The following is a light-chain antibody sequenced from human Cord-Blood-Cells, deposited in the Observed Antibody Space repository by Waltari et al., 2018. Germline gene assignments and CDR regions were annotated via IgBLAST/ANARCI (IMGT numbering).Light chain of an antibody. CDR1: SSNIGSNY. J-gene: IGLJ3*02. Sequence: QSVLTQPPSASGTPGQRVTISCSGSSSNIGSNYVYWYQQLPGTAPHLLIYRNNHRPSGVPDRFSGSKSGTSASLAISGLRSEDEADYYCAAWDDSLSGPVFGGGTKLTVL. CDR3: AAWDDSLSGPV. CDR2: RNN. V-gene: IGLV1-47*01.